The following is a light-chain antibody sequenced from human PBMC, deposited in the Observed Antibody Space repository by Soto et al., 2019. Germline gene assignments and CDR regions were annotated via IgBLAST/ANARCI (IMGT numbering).Light chain of an antibody. CDR3: QQYNNWPWT. CDR1: QSVSSN. CDR2: GAS. J-gene: IGKJ1*01. Sequence: EIVMTQSPATLSVSPGERATLSCRASQSVSSNLAWYQQKPGQAPRLLIYGASTRATGIPARCSGSGSGTEFTLTISSLQSEDFAVYPSQQYNNWPWTFGKGTKV. V-gene: IGKV3-15*01.